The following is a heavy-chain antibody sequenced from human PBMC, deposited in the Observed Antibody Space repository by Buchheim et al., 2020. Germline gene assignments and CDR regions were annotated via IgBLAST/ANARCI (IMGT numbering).Heavy chain of an antibody. CDR1: GNTFTGYY. Sequence: QVQLVQSGAEVKKPGASVKVSCKASGNTFTGYYMHWVRQAPGQGLEWMGWINPNSGGTKYAQKFQGRVTMTRDTSISTAYMELSRLSSDDTAVYYFAVNYYDASGFGHGMDVWGQGTT. V-gene: IGHV1-2*02. CDR2: INPNSGGT. J-gene: IGHJ6*02. CDR3: AVNYYDASGFGHGMDV. D-gene: IGHD3-22*01.